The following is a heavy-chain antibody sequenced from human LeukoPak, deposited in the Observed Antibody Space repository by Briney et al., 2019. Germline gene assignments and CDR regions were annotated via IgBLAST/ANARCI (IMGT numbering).Heavy chain of an antibody. V-gene: IGHV3-21*01. Sequence: GGSLTLSCAASGFTFSSYSMNWVRQAPGKGLEWASSISSSSSYIYYADSVKGRFTISRDNAKNSLYLQMNSLRAEDTAVYYCARVAGDILTGYYPDYWGQGTLVTVSS. D-gene: IGHD3-9*01. CDR2: ISSSSSYI. CDR1: GFTFSSYS. J-gene: IGHJ4*02. CDR3: ARVAGDILTGYYPDY.